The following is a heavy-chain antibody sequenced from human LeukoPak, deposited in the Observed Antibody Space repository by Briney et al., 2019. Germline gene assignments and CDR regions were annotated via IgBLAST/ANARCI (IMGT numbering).Heavy chain of an antibody. D-gene: IGHD7-27*01. CDR2: ISSYNGNT. CDR3: ARKNWEAYDY. Sequence: ASVNVSCKASDYTFIADGISWVRQAPGQGLEWMGWISSYNGNTNYAQKFQGRVTMTTDTSTSTAYMELRSLRSDDTAVYYCARKNWEAYDYWGQETLVTVSS. CDR1: DYTFIADG. V-gene: IGHV1-18*01. J-gene: IGHJ4*02.